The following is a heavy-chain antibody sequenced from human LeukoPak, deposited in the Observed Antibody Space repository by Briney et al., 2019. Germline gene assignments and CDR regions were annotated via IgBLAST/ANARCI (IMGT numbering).Heavy chain of an antibody. CDR2: INPSGGST. J-gene: IGHJ4*02. D-gene: IGHD1-14*01. Sequence: GASVKVSCKASGYTFTGYYMHWVRQAPGQGLEWMGIINPSGGSTSYAQKFQGRVTMTRDTSTSTVYMELSSLRSEDTAVYYCARDSGGPEFDYWGQGTLVTVSS. CDR1: GYTFTGYY. V-gene: IGHV1-46*03. CDR3: ARDSGGPEFDY.